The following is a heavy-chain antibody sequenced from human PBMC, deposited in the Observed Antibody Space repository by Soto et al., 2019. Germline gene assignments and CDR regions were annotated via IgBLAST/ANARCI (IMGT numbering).Heavy chain of an antibody. CDR1: GFTFDDYA. J-gene: IGHJ4*02. D-gene: IGHD7-27*01. Sequence: VQLVESGGGLVQPGRSLRLSCAASGFTFDDYAMHWIRQAPGKGLEWVSGISWNGGNIGYADSVKGRFTISRDNAKKSLYLQMNSLRPEDTALYYCAKVGTHIEDWGQGTLVTVSS. CDR3: AKVGTHIED. V-gene: IGHV3-9*01. CDR2: ISWNGGNI.